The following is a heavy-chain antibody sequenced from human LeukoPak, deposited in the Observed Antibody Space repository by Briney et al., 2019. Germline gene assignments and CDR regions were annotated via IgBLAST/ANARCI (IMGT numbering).Heavy chain of an antibody. CDR3: ARARGSHVADAFDI. J-gene: IGHJ3*02. CDR2: ISSNGGST. Sequence: PGGSLRLSCAASGFTFSSYAMHWVRQAPGKGLEYVSAISSNGGSTYYANSVKGRFTISRDNSKNTLYLQMGSLRAEDMAVYYRARARGSHVADAFDIWGQGTMVTVSS. D-gene: IGHD1-26*01. V-gene: IGHV3-64*01. CDR1: GFTFSSYA.